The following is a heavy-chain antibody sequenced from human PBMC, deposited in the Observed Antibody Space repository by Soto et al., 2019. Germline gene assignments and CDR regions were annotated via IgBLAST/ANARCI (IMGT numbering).Heavy chain of an antibody. CDR2: ISGSGDYT. CDR3: EEGSRRYPQGWFDP. D-gene: IGHD2-2*02. V-gene: IGHV3-23*01. Sequence: EVQLLESGGGLVQPGESLRLSCAASGFTFSSYAMTWVRQAPGKGLEWVSSISGSGDYTYFADSVKGRFTISRDNSKDPLYLEMSRMRVEDTVIYYCEEGSRRYPQGWFDPWGQGTLVTVSS. CDR1: GFTFSSYA. J-gene: IGHJ5*02.